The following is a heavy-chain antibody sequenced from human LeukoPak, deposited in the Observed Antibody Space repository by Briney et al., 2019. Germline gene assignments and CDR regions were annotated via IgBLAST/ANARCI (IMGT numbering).Heavy chain of an antibody. CDR2: IYTSRST. CDR3: ARHTTYYDILTGYYPEINWFDP. CDR1: SGSISSSYY. D-gene: IGHD3-9*01. J-gene: IGHJ5*02. V-gene: IGHV4-4*07. Sequence: SETLSLTCTVSSGSISSSYYWSWIRQPAGKGLEWIGRIYTSRSTNYNPSLKSRVTMSVDTSKNQFSLKLSSVTAADTAVYYCARHTTYYDILTGYYPEINWFDPWGQGTLVTVSS.